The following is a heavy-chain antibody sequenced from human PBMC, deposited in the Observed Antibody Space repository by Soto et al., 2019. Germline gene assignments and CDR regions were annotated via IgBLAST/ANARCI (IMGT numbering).Heavy chain of an antibody. D-gene: IGHD3-22*01. CDR2: INAGNGNT. V-gene: IGHV1-3*01. Sequence: VPVELSCRASGYTCTSGCIHGVHRAHRKMLEWTGWINAGNGNTKYSEKFQGRVTITRDTSASTAYLELSSLRSEDTAVYYCARDLKDSSAYNNHYYYSMDGWGHGTKVPV. J-gene: IGHJ6*02. CDR3: ARDLKDSSAYNNHYYYSMDG. CDR1: GYTCTSGC.